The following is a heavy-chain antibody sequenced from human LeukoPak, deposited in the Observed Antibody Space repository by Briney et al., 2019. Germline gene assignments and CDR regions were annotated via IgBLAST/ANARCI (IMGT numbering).Heavy chain of an antibody. CDR3: ARGRSNYYGIDV. J-gene: IGHJ6*02. CDR2: IYYNGNT. D-gene: IGHD1-26*01. V-gene: IGHV4-61*08. Sequence: SETLSLTCTVSGGSISSGDYYWSWIRRPPGKGLEWIGYIYYNGNTNYSPSLKSRVTMSVDTSKNLFSLKVSSVTAADTAVYYCARGRSNYYGIDVWGQGTTVTVSS. CDR1: GGSISSGDYY.